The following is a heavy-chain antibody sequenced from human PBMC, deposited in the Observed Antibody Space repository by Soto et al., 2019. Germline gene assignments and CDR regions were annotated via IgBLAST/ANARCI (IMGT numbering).Heavy chain of an antibody. CDR3: ARDVAVPGESDRFDQ. CDR1: GDSITTNKW. D-gene: IGHD6-19*01. Sequence: QVQLQQSGPGLVKPSGTLSLTCAVSGDSITTNKWWSWVRQPPGKGLEWIGEVYHTGLTNYNSSLKSRVTMSVDTSKNKVSLKLTSVTAADTAMYYCARDVAVPGESDRFDQWGQGTLVTVSS. V-gene: IGHV4-4*02. J-gene: IGHJ4*02. CDR2: VYHTGLT.